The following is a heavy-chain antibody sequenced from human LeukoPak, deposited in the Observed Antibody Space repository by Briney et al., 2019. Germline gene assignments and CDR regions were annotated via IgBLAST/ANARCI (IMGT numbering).Heavy chain of an antibody. D-gene: IGHD3-10*01. CDR2: ISSSGSTI. V-gene: IGHV3-11*04. Sequence: PGGSLRLSCAASGFTFSDYYMSWIRQAPGKGLEWVSYISSSGSTIYYADSVKGRFTISRDNAKNSLYLQMNSLRAEDTAVYYCATEYASGRNYYYYMDVWGKGTTVTVSS. CDR3: ATEYASGRNYYYYMDV. CDR1: GFTFSDYY. J-gene: IGHJ6*03.